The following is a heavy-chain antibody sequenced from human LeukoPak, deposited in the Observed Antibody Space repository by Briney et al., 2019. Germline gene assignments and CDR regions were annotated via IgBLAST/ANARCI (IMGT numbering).Heavy chain of an antibody. V-gene: IGHV3-74*01. CDR1: GFPFSSHG. CDR3: ARAMTYDSIGYYFDH. CDR2: INSDESSI. Sequence: GGSLRLSCAGSGFPFSSHGMNWVRQAPGKGLVWVSRINSDESSISYADSVKGRFTISRDNAKNTLYLQMNSLRAEDTAVYYCARAMTYDSIGYYFDHWGQGTLVTVSS. J-gene: IGHJ4*02. D-gene: IGHD3-22*01.